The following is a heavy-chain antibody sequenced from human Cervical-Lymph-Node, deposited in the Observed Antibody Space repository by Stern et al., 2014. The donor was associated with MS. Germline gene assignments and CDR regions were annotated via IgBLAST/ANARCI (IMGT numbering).Heavy chain of an antibody. CDR2: ISWDGGST. CDR3: AKPIMIVVAESSYFDY. Sequence: EVQLVESGGVVVQPGGSLRLSCAASGFTFDDYTMHWVRQAPGKGLEWVSLISWDGGSTYYADSVKGRFTISRDNSKNSLYLQMNSLRTEDTALYYCAKPIMIVVAESSYFDYWGQGTLVTVSS. CDR1: GFTFDDYT. V-gene: IGHV3-43*01. J-gene: IGHJ4*02. D-gene: IGHD3-22*01.